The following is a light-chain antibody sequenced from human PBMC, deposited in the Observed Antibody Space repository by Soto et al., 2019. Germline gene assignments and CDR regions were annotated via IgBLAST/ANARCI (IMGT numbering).Light chain of an antibody. CDR2: DAS. J-gene: IGKJ5*01. CDR3: QQYNSYPIT. CDR1: QSISSW. Sequence: DIQMTQSLSTLSASVGDRVTITCRASQSISSWFAWYQQKPGKAPKLLIYDASSLESGVPSRFSGSGSGTEFTLTISSLQPDDFAPYYCQQYNSYPITFGRGTRLEIK. V-gene: IGKV1-5*01.